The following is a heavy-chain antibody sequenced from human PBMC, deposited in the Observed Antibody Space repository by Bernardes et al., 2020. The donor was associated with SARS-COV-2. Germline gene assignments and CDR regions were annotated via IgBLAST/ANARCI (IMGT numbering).Heavy chain of an antibody. CDR2: ISYDGSNK. CDR3: ARNSPYSSRELDY. Sequence: GGSLRLSCAASGFTFSSYGMHWVRQAPGKGLEWVAVISYDGSNKYYADSVKGRFTISRDNSKNTLYLQMNSLRAEDTAVYYCARNSPYSSRELDYWGQGTLVTVSS. D-gene: IGHD6-13*01. V-gene: IGHV3-30*03. J-gene: IGHJ4*02. CDR1: GFTFSSYG.